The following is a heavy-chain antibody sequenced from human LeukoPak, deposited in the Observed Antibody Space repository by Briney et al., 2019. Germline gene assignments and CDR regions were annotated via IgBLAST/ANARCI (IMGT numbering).Heavy chain of an antibody. CDR2: ISSSSSYI. Sequence: GGSLRLSCAASGFTFRSYNMNWVRQAPGKRPEWVSSISSSSSYIYYADSVKGRSTISRDNAKNSLYLQMNSLRAEDTALYYCARGASRADYWGQGTLVTVSP. V-gene: IGHV3-21*01. CDR1: GFTFRSYN. J-gene: IGHJ4*02. CDR3: ARGASRADY.